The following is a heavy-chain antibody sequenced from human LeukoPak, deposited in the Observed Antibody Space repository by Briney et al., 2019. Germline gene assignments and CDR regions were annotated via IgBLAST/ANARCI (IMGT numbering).Heavy chain of an antibody. Sequence: ASVKVSCKVSGYTLTELSMHWVRQAPGKGLEWMGGFDPEDGETIYAQKFQGRVTITRDTSASTAYMELSSLRSEDTAVYYCARARGGYGVSDAFDIWGQGTMVTVSS. CDR1: GYTLTELS. CDR3: ARARGGYGVSDAFDI. D-gene: IGHD4-17*01. V-gene: IGHV1-24*01. CDR2: FDPEDGET. J-gene: IGHJ3*02.